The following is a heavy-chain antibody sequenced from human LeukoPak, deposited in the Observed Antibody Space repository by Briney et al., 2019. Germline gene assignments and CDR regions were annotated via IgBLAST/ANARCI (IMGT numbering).Heavy chain of an antibody. J-gene: IGHJ4*02. Sequence: GGSLTLSCAASGFTFSSYTMNWVRQAPGKGLEWVSSISSSSKYIYYAESVKGRFTISRDNAKNSLYLQMNSLGAEDTAVYYCARGDYDSSGYYYDYWAQGILVTVSS. V-gene: IGHV3-21*01. CDR2: ISSSSKYI. CDR3: ARGDYDSSGYYYDY. CDR1: GFTFSSYT. D-gene: IGHD3-22*01.